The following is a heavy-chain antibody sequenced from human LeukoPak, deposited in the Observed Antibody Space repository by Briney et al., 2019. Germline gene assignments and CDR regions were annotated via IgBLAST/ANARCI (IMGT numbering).Heavy chain of an antibody. CDR3: ARSRSGSLRDFDY. V-gene: IGHV1-69*13. J-gene: IGHJ4*02. CDR2: IIPIFGTA. D-gene: IGHD1-26*01. CDR1: GGTFSSYA. Sequence: SVKVSCKASGGTFSSYAISWVRQAPGQGPEWMGGIIPIFGTANYAQKFQGRVTITADESTSTAYMELSSLRSEDTAVYYCARSRSGSLRDFDYWGQGTLVTVSS.